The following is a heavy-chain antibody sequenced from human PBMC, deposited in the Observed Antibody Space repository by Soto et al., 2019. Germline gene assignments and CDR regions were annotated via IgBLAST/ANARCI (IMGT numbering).Heavy chain of an antibody. CDR1: GFTFSSYA. CDR2: ISYDGSNK. D-gene: IGHD3-10*01. CDR3: ARDDYSGITMVRGVMRPYYYGMDV. Sequence: GGSLRLSCAASGFTFSSYAMHWVRQAPGKGLEWVAVISYDGSNKYYADSVKGRFTISRDNSKNTLYLQMNSLRAEDTAVYYCARDDYSGITMVRGVMRPYYYGMDVWGQGTTVTVSS. J-gene: IGHJ6*02. V-gene: IGHV3-30-3*01.